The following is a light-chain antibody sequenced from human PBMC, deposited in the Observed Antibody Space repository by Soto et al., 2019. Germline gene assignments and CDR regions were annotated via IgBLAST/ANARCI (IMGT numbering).Light chain of an antibody. Sequence: EIVLTQSPATLSLSPGERATLSCRASQSVSSYLAWYQQKPGQAPRLLIYDASSRATGIPDRFSGSGSGTDSTLRISRLEPEDSAVYYCQQYGSSPTFGGGTKVDIK. CDR1: QSVSSY. CDR2: DAS. J-gene: IGKJ4*01. V-gene: IGKV3-20*01. CDR3: QQYGSSPT.